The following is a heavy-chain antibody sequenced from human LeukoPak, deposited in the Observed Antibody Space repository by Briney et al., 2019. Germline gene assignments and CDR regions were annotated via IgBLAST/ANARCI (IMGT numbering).Heavy chain of an antibody. Sequence: ASVKVSCKDSGGTFSSYAISWVRQAPGQGLEWMGRIIPILGIANYAQKFQGRVTITADKSTSTAYMELSSLRSEDTAVYYCARQGIVVVPAAMSANWFDPWGQGTLVTVSS. J-gene: IGHJ5*02. CDR2: IIPILGIA. CDR1: GGTFSSYA. V-gene: IGHV1-69*04. D-gene: IGHD2-2*01. CDR3: ARQGIVVVPAAMSANWFDP.